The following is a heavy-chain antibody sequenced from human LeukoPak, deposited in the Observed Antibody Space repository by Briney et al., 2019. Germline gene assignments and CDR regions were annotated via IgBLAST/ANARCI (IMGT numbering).Heavy chain of an antibody. D-gene: IGHD2-15*01. CDR1: GFTFSSYA. CDR2: ISGSGGST. V-gene: IGHV3-23*01. CDR3: AKMGYCSGGSCSCFDY. J-gene: IGHJ4*02. Sequence: GSLRLSCAASGFTFSSYAMSWVRQAPGKGLEWVSAISGSGGSTYYADSVKGRFTISRDNSKNTLYLQMNSLRAEDTAVYYCAKMGYCSGGSCSCFDYWGQGTLVTVSS.